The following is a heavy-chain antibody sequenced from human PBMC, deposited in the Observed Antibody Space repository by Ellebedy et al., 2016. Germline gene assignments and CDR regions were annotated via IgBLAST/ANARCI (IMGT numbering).Heavy chain of an antibody. D-gene: IGHD2-2*01. Sequence: SETLSLXXTVSGGSISSSSYYWGWIRQPPGKGLEWIGNIYYSGSTYYNPSLKSRVTISVDTSKNQFSLKLSSVTAADTAVYYCARSAAWINYFDYWGQGTLVTVSS. CDR1: GGSISSSSYY. CDR2: IYYSGST. J-gene: IGHJ4*02. CDR3: ARSAAWINYFDY. V-gene: IGHV4-39*01.